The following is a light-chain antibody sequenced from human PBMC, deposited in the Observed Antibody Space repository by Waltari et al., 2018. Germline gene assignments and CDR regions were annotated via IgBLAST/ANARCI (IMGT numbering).Light chain of an antibody. CDR3: QQYNNWPRT. V-gene: IGKV3-15*01. CDR2: GAS. Sequence: EIVMTQSTATLSVSPGERATHSCRASQSGSSNLAWYQQKPGQAPRLLIYGASTRATGIPARFSGSGSGTEFTLTISSLQSEDFAVYYCQQYNNWPRTFGQGTKVEIK. CDR1: QSGSSN. J-gene: IGKJ1*01.